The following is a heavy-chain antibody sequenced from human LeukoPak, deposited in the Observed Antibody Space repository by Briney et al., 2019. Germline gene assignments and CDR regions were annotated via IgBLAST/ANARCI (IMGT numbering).Heavy chain of an antibody. CDR1: GGSFSGYY. CDR3: ARGERSGTYYVVTDYFDY. D-gene: IGHD1-26*01. J-gene: IGHJ4*02. V-gene: IGHV4-34*01. Sequence: PSETLSLTCAVYGGSFSGYYWTWIRQPPGKGLEWIGEINHFGSTKYNPSLKSRFIISVDTSKNQFSLKLNSVTAADTAVYYCARGERSGTYYVVTDYFDYWSQGTPVTVSS. CDR2: INHFGST.